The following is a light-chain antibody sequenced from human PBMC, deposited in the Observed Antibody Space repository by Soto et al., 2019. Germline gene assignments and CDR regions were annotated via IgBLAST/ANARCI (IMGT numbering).Light chain of an antibody. CDR2: VNSDGSH. CDR3: QTWGTGIRV. J-gene: IGLJ3*02. CDR1: SGHSSRA. V-gene: IGLV4-69*01. Sequence: QSVLTQSPSASASLGTSVKLTCTLGSGHSSRAIAWHQQQPGKGPRYLMKVNSDGSHIKGDGIPDRFSGSSSGPERYLTISRFQSEDETDYYCQTWGTGIRVFGGGTKLTVL.